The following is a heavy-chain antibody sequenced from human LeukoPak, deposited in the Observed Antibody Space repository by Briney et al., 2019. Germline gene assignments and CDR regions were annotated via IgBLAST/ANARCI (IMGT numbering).Heavy chain of an antibody. Sequence: GGSLRLSCAASGFTFSDYYMSWIRQAPGKGLEWVSYISSSGSIIYYADSVKGRFTISRDNAKNSLYLQMNSLGAEDTAVYYCATSTLILRLIFDYWGQGTLVTVSS. V-gene: IGHV3-11*01. J-gene: IGHJ4*02. CDR2: ISSSGSII. D-gene: IGHD4-17*01. CDR3: ATSTLILRLIFDY. CDR1: GFTFSDYY.